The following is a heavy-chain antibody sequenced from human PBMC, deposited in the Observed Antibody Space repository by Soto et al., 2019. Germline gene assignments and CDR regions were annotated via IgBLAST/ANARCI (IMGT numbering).Heavy chain of an antibody. V-gene: IGHV1-58*01. CDR2: IVVGSGNT. CDR3: AADDRFEGWLLGTFDY. CDR1: GFTFTSSA. J-gene: IGHJ4*02. D-gene: IGHD2-21*02. Sequence: SVKVSCKASGFTFTSSAVQWVRQARGQRLEWIGWIVVGSGNTNYAQKFQERVTITRDMSTSTAYMELSSLRSEDTAVYYCAADDRFEGWLLGTFDYWGQGTLVTVSS.